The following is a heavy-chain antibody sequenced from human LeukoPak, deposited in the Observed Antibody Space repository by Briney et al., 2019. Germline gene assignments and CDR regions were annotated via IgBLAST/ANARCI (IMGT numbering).Heavy chain of an antibody. CDR2: INQDGSEK. D-gene: IGHD2-8*01. CDR3: ARDGWRRAANG. V-gene: IGHV3-7*01. Sequence: GGSLRLSCVASGFTFSEYWMSWVRQAPGKGLEWVANINQDGSEKYYVDSVKGRFTISRDNAKNSLYLQMNSLRAEDTAVYYCARDGWRRAANGWGQGTLVTVSS. J-gene: IGHJ4*02. CDR1: GFTFSEYW.